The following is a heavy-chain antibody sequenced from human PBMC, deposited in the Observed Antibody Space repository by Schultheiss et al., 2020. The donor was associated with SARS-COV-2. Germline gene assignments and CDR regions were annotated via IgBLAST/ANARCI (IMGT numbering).Heavy chain of an antibody. CDR2: IYYSGST. V-gene: IGHV4-34*01. CDR3: ARDFGSSGAHYDY. D-gene: IGHD6-19*01. Sequence: SETLSLTCAVYGGSFSGYYWSWIRQPPGKGLEWIGYIYYSGSTYYNPSLKSRVTISVDTSKNQFSLKLSSVTAADTAVYYCARDFGSSGAHYDYWGQGTQVTVSS. J-gene: IGHJ4*02. CDR1: GGSFSGYY.